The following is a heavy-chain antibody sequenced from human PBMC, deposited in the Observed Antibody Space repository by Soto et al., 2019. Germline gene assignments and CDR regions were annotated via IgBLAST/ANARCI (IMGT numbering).Heavy chain of an antibody. CDR3: ASVGELPVWFDP. CDR1: GDSISSYY. D-gene: IGHD3-10*01. Sequence: QVQLQESGPGLVKPSETLSLTCTVSGDSISSYYWSWIRQPPGKGLEWVGYISNTGSTIYNPSLESRATISLATSKNQVSLSLNSVTVAGTAVYYCASVGELPVWFDPWGRGTLVTVSS. J-gene: IGHJ5*02. V-gene: IGHV4-59*13. CDR2: ISNTGST.